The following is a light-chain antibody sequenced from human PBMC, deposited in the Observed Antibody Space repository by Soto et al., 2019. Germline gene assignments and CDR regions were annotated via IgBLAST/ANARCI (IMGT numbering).Light chain of an antibody. J-gene: IGLJ1*01. CDR1: NSDVGTDDY. Sequence: QSVLTQPASVSGSPGQSITISCTGTNSDVGTDDYVSWYQQYPGKAPKLMIYDVTNRPSGVSGRFSGSKSGNTASLTISGLQPEDEADYYCSSHKGSATGVFGTGTKLTVL. V-gene: IGLV2-14*03. CDR3: SSHKGSATGV. CDR2: DVT.